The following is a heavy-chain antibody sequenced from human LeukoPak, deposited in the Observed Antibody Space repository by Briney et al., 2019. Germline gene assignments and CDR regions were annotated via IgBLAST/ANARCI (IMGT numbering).Heavy chain of an antibody. V-gene: IGHV3-33*08. D-gene: IGHD2-2*01. CDR2: IWYDGRNK. CDR3: ARDRYCSSTSCYLTLGY. J-gene: IGHJ4*02. CDR1: GFTFSSHG. Sequence: GGSLRLSCAASGFTFSSHGMHWVRQAPGKGLEWVAIIWYDGRNKYYADSVKGRFTISRDNSKNTLYMEMNSLRAEDTAVYYCARDRYCSSTSCYLTLGYWGQGTLVTVSS.